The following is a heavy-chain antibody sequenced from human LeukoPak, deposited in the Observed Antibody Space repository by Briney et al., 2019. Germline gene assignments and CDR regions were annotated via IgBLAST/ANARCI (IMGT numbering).Heavy chain of an antibody. D-gene: IGHD3-10*01. V-gene: IGHV3-30*02. Sequence: GGSLRLSCAASGFDFSNFGIHWVRQAPGKGLEGVALIRFDGSDKYYADSVKGRFTISRDNSEKMLYLQMNSLRAEDTAVYYCAKDRLDTMLRGRYYFDSWGQGTLVTVSS. CDR2: IRFDGSDK. CDR1: GFDFSNFG. CDR3: AKDRLDTMLRGRYYFDS. J-gene: IGHJ4*02.